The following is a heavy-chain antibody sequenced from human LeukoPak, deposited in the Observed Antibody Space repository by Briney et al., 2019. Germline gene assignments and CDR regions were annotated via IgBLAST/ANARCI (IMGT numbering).Heavy chain of an antibody. D-gene: IGHD1-7*01. CDR2: ISYDGSNK. CDR3: AQKPTTYGMDV. V-gene: IGHV3-30*04. CDR1: GFTFSSYA. J-gene: IGHJ6*02. Sequence: GGSLRLSCAASGFTFSSYAVHWVRQAPGKGLEWVAVISYDGSNKYYADPVKGRFTISRDNFKNTLYLQMNSLRADDTAVYFCAQKPTTYGMDVWGQGTTVTVSS.